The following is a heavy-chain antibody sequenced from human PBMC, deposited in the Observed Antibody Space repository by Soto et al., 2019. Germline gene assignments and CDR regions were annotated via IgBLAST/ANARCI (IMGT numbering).Heavy chain of an antibody. CDR2: ISSNGVGT. CDR3: ARRARPDFYYMDV. D-gene: IGHD6-6*01. Sequence: GGSLRLSCAASGFTLIGDAMDWVRQAPGKGLEYVSGISSNGVGTYYANSVQGRFTISRDNSKNTVYLQMGSLRPEDMAVYYCARRARPDFYYMDVWGKGTTVSVSS. J-gene: IGHJ6*03. CDR1: GFTLIGDA. V-gene: IGHV3-64*01.